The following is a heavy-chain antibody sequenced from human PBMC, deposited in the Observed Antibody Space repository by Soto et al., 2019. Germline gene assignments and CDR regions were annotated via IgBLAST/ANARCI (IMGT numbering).Heavy chain of an antibody. Sequence: GGSLRLSCGASGFTFSDYYMSWIRQDPGKGLEWVSYISSSGITIYYADSVKGRFTISRDNAKNSLYLQMNSLRAEDTAVYYCARDIVEVAAGPWGYYYYYYGMHVWGQRPTVTLSS. CDR2: ISSSGITI. D-gene: IGHD2-15*01. V-gene: IGHV3-11*01. CDR1: GFTFSDYY. CDR3: ARDIVEVAAGPWGYYYYYYGMHV. J-gene: IGHJ6*02.